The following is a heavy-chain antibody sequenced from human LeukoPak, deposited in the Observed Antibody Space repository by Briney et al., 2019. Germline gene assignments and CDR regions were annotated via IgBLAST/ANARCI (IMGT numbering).Heavy chain of an antibody. CDR1: GFTFTNYC. J-gene: IGHJ4*02. D-gene: IGHD1-7*01. V-gene: IGHV3-23*01. CDR3: ARKAQYNGHYPLDY. CDR2: TSDRGDYT. Sequence: GGSLRLSCAASGFTFTNYCMSWVRQAPGKGVEWVSGTSDRGDYTYYADSVKGRFTISRDSSKNTLFLQMNSLRAEDTALYFCARKAQYNGHYPLDYWGQGTQVTVSS.